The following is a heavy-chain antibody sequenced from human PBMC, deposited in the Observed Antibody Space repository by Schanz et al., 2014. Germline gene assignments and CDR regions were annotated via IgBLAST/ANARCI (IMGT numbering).Heavy chain of an antibody. D-gene: IGHD3-16*01. J-gene: IGHJ4*02. CDR2: ISYDGSNK. CDR1: GFTFSSYA. V-gene: IGHV3-30*04. CDR3: ARDFIKYRFGDVDY. Sequence: QVQLVESGGGVVQPGRSLRLSCAASGFTFSSYAMHWVRQAPGKGLEWVALISYDGSNKYFAGSVKGRFSISRDNPRNTLSLQMNSLRAEDTAVYYCARDFIKYRFGDVDYWGQGTLVTVSS.